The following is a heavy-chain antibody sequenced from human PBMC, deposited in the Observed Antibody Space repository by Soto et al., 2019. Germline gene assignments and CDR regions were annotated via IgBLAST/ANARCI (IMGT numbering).Heavy chain of an antibody. CDR1: GGSISSNGYY. D-gene: IGHD5-18*01. V-gene: IGHV4-31*03. J-gene: IGHJ5*02. CDR3: ARDGVTAMVLET. CDR2: LYHSGSP. Sequence: QVQLQESGPGLVKPSQTLSLTCTVSGGSISSNGYYWNWIRQYPGKGLEWIGYLYHSGSPYYNPSLKSRVTISLDTAKTRFSLTLSSVTAADTAMYYCARDGVTAMVLETWGQGTQVTVSS.